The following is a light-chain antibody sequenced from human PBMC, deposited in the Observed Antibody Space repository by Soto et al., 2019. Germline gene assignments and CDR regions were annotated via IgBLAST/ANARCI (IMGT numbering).Light chain of an antibody. Sequence: EIVLTQSPGTLSLSPGERATLSCRASQSVSSSFLAWYQQKPGQAPRLLIYGASSKATAIPDRFSGSGTGTDFTLTINSLEPEDFSVYYSQQYGSSPWTFGQGTKVEIK. CDR1: QSVSSSF. J-gene: IGKJ1*01. CDR2: GAS. CDR3: QQYGSSPWT. V-gene: IGKV3-20*01.